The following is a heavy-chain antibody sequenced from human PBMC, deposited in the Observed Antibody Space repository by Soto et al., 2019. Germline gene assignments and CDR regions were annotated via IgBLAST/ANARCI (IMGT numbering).Heavy chain of an antibody. J-gene: IGHJ3*02. D-gene: IGHD3-22*01. V-gene: IGHV1-18*01. CDR3: ARGLHYYDSSGYYPRADAFDI. CDR2: ISAYNGNT. Sequence: ASVKVSCKASGYTFTSYGISWVRQAPGQGLEWMGWISAYNGNTNYAQKLQGRVTMTTDTSTGTAYMELRSLRSDDTAVYYCARGLHYYDSSGYYPRADAFDIWGQGTMVTVSS. CDR1: GYTFTSYG.